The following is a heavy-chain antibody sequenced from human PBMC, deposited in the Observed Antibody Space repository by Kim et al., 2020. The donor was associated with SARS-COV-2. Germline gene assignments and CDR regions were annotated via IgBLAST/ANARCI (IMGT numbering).Heavy chain of an antibody. CDR1: GYTFTTYY. J-gene: IGHJ4*02. D-gene: IGHD6-13*01. Sequence: ASVKVSCKASGYTFTTYYMHWVRQAPGQGLEWMGMINPSGGSTTYAQNFQGRVTVTTDTSTSTVYMELSSLRCEDTAVYYCARGSSGVPRYWGQGTLVTVSS. CDR3: ARGSSGVPRY. V-gene: IGHV1-46*01. CDR2: INPSGGST.